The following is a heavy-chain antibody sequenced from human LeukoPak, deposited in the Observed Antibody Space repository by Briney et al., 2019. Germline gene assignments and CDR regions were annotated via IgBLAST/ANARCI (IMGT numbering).Heavy chain of an antibody. CDR3: ARRSRVDWFDP. J-gene: IGHJ5*02. CDR2: ISSSSSYI. CDR1: GFTFSSYS. Sequence: GGSLRLSCAASGFTFSSYSMNWVRQAPGKGLEWVSSISSSSSYIYYADSVKGRFTISRDNAKNSLYLQVNSLRAEDTAVYYCARRSRVDWFDPWGQGTLVIVSS. V-gene: IGHV3-21*01.